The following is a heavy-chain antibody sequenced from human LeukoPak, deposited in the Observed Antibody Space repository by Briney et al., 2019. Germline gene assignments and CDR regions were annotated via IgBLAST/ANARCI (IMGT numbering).Heavy chain of an antibody. CDR2: MYTSGST. Sequence: SETLSLTCTVSGGSISSGSYYWSWIRQPAGKGLEWIGRMYTSGSTNYNPSLKSRVTISVDTSKNQFSLKLSSVTAADTAVYYCAKTLIGGIAVSDTRDAFDIWGQGTMVTVSS. CDR3: AKTLIGGIAVSDTRDAFDI. CDR1: GGSISSGSYY. J-gene: IGHJ3*02. V-gene: IGHV4-61*02. D-gene: IGHD6-19*01.